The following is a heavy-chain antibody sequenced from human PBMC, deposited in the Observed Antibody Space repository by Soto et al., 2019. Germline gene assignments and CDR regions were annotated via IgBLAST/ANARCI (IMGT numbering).Heavy chain of an antibody. CDR3: ARWMHEYPYYLDV. J-gene: IGHJ6*03. CDR1: GYSFTSYW. V-gene: IGHV5-51*01. CDR2: IYPGDSDT. D-gene: IGHD2-2*01. Sequence: PGESLKISCKGSGYSFTSYWIGWVRQMPGRGLEWMGIIYPGDSDTRYSPSFQGQVTISADKSISTAYLQWSSLKASDTAMYYCARWMHEYPYYLDVWGKGTTVTVSS.